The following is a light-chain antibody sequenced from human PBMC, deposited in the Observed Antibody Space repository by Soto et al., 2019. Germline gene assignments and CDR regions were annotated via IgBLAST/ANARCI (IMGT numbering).Light chain of an antibody. CDR2: GAS. CDR3: QQFSHWPWT. J-gene: IGKJ1*01. CDR1: QSVSSD. Sequence: EIVMTQSPATLSVSPGERATLSCRASQSVSSDLAWYLQKPGQAPRLLIYGASTKATGIPARFSGSGSGTEVTLAISSLQSEDFGVYYCQQFSHWPWTLGQGTEVEIK. V-gene: IGKV3-15*01.